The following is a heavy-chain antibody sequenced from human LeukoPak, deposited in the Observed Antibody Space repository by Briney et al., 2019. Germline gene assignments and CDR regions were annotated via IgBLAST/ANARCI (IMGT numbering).Heavy chain of an antibody. V-gene: IGHV4-59*08. D-gene: IGHD7-27*01. J-gene: IGHJ6*02. CDR3: ARRFDPWGDGMDV. CDR2: IYNSGST. Sequence: SETLSLTCTVSGGSISSYYWSWIRQPPGKGLECIGYIYNSGSTNYNPSLKSRVTISVDTSKNQFSLKVSSVTAADTAVYYCARRFDPWGDGMDVWGQGTTVTVSS. CDR1: GGSISSYY.